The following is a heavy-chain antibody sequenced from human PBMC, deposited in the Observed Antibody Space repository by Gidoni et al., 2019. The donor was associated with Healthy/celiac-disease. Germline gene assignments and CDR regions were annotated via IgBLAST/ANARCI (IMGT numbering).Heavy chain of an antibody. D-gene: IGHD7-27*01. CDR2: IWYDGSNK. J-gene: IGHJ6*02. V-gene: IGHV3-33*01. CDR3: ARDPGTGDLMVYYGMDV. CDR1: GFTFSSYG. Sequence: QVQLVESGGGVVQPGRSLRLSCAASGFTFSSYGMHWVRQAPGKGLEWVAVIWYDGSNKYYADSVKGRFTISRDNSKNTLYLQMNSLRAEDTAVYYCARDPGTGDLMVYYGMDVWGQGTTVTVSS.